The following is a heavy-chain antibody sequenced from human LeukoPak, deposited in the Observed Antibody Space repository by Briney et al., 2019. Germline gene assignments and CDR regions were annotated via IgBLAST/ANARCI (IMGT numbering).Heavy chain of an antibody. CDR2: ISYDGSNK. CDR1: GFTFSSYA. CDR3: AREAAIDWYFDL. D-gene: IGHD6-25*01. J-gene: IGHJ2*01. Sequence: GGSLRLSCAASGFTFSSYAMHWVRQAPGKGLEWVAVISYDGSNKYYADSVKGRFTISRDNAKNSLYLQMNSLRAEDTAVYYCAREAAIDWYFDLWGRGTLVTVSS. V-gene: IGHV3-30*04.